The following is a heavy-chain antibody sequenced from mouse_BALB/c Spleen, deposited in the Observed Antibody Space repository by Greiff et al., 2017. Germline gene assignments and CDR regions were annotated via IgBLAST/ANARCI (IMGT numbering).Heavy chain of an antibody. CDR2: ISYSGST. Sequence: EVKLVESGPGLVKPSQSLSLTCTVTGYSITSDYAWNWIRQFPGNKLEWMGYISYSGSTSYNPSLKSRISITRDTSKNQFFLQLNSVTTEDTATYYCARLTDAMDYWGQGTSVTVSS. J-gene: IGHJ4*01. CDR3: ARLTDAMDY. V-gene: IGHV3-2*02. CDR1: GYSITSDYA.